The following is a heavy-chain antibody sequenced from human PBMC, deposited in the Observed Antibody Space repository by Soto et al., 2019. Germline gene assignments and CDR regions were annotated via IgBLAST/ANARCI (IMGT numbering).Heavy chain of an antibody. CDR1: GFTFSSYG. D-gene: IGHD3-22*01. Sequence: QVQLVESGGGVVQPGRSLRLSCAASGFTFSSYGMHWVRQAPGKGLEWVAVISDDGSNKYYADSVKGRFTISRDNSKNTLYLQMNSLRAEDTAVYYGAKDWSPKDYYESSGYPLTYFDYWGQGTLVTVSS. CDR3: AKDWSPKDYYESSGYPLTYFDY. CDR2: ISDDGSNK. V-gene: IGHV3-30*18. J-gene: IGHJ4*02.